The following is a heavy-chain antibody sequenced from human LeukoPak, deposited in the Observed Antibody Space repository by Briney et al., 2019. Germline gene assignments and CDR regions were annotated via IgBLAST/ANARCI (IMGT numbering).Heavy chain of an antibody. CDR1: GFTFTSYP. D-gene: IGHD3-22*01. J-gene: IGHJ4*02. CDR3: AKDAYRYYDSSDYCRPYYFDY. Sequence: GGSLSLSCSASGFTFTSYPMTWVRHAPGEGLEWVLSFSGCACRSYYADSVKGRFTTSRDNSKNTLYLQMNSLRAENTAVYYCAKDAYRYYDSSDYCRPYYFDYWGQGARVTVSS. V-gene: IGHV3-23*01. CDR2: FSGCACRS.